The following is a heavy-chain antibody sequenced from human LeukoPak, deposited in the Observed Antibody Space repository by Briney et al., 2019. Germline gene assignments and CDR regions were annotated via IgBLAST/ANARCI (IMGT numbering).Heavy chain of an antibody. CDR1: GFTFSSYS. CDR3: VRAMDV. CDR2: ISSSSSSTI. J-gene: IGHJ6*02. Sequence: HSGGSLRLSCAASGFTFSSYSMNWVRQAPGKGLEWVSYISSSSSSTIYYADSVKGRFAISRDNAKNSLYLQMNSLRAEDTAVYYCVRAMDVWGQGTTVTVSS. V-gene: IGHV3-48*01.